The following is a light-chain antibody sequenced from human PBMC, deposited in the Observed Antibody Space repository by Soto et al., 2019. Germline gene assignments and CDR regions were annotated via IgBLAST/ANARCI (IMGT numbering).Light chain of an antibody. V-gene: IGKV3-15*01. Sequence: EIVMTQSPATLSVSPGESATLSCRASQSLSRNLAWYQQKPGQAPRLLIYDASTRATGLPARFSGSGSGTAFTLTIDSLQSEDFAVYYCQQYEDWAYTFGQGTKLEIK. CDR1: QSLSRN. CDR2: DAS. CDR3: QQYEDWAYT. J-gene: IGKJ2*01.